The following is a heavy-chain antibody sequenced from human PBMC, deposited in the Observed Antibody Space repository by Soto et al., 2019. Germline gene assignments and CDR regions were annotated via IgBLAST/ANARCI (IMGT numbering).Heavy chain of an antibody. Sequence: SETLSLTCAVFGDSMDNNRWWSWVRQPPGKGLEWIGYFYYTGSTNYNPSLKSRVTISIDASKNQFSLRLSSVTAADTAVYYCAREDVATYNWFDPWGQGTLVTVSS. J-gene: IGHJ5*02. CDR1: GDSMDNNRW. CDR2: FYYTGST. D-gene: IGHD5-12*01. V-gene: IGHV4-28*03. CDR3: AREDVATYNWFDP.